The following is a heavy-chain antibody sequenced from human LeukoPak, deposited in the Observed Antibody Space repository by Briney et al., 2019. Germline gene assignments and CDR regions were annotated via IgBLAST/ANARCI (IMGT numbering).Heavy chain of an antibody. CDR3: ARSLGYCTSNFCYLKY. J-gene: IGHJ4*02. CDR2: IIPIFGTA. CDR1: GGTFSSYA. Sequence: ASVKVSCKASGGTFSSYAISWVRQAPGQGLEWMGGIIPIFGTANYAQKFQGRVTITADESTSTAYMELSSLRSEDTAVYYCARSLGYCTSNFCYLKYWGQGTLVTVSS. V-gene: IGHV1-69*13. D-gene: IGHD2-2*01.